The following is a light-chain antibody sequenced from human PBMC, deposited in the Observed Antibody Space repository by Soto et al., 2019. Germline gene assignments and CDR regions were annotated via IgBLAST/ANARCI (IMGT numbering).Light chain of an antibody. CDR2: RAS. V-gene: IGKV3-15*01. J-gene: IGKJ1*01. CDR1: QNIYSN. CDR3: PQYHNLWA. Sequence: IMMTQSPASLPVSPGERATLSCRASQNIYSNIALYQQRPGQAPRLLIYRASTRATGVPARFSGSGSGTEFTLTISSLQSEDFAVYSCPQYHNLWAFGQGTKVDIK.